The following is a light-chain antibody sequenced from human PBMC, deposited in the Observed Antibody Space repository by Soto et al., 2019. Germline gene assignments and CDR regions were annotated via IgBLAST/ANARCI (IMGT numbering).Light chain of an antibody. CDR1: QYVGSY. CDR3: QQRASWPLT. J-gene: IGKJ4*01. CDR2: DAS. Sequence: EIVLTQSPATLSLSPGERATLPCRANQYVGSYLAWYQLRPGQGPRLLIFDASSRATGIPDRVSGSGSGTDFTLTISRLEPEDFAVYYCQQRASWPLTFGGGTKVEIK. V-gene: IGKV3-11*01.